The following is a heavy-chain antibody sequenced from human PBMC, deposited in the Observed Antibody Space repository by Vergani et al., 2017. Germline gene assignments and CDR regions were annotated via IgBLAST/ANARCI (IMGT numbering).Heavy chain of an antibody. CDR2: ISYDGSNK. D-gene: IGHD1-14*01. Sequence: QVQLVESGGGVVQPGRSLRLSCAASGFTFSSYAMHWVRQAPGKGLEWVAVISYDGSNKYYADSVKGRFTISRDNSMNTLYLQMNSLRAEDTAVYYCARVFGAPPTSWGQGTLVTVSS. CDR1: GFTFSSYA. CDR3: ARVFGAPPTS. V-gene: IGHV3-30-3*01. J-gene: IGHJ4*02.